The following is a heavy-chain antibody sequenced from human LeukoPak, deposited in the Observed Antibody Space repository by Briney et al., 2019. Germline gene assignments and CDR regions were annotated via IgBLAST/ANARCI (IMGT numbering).Heavy chain of an antibody. CDR2: IRSKVSGGTT. CDR1: GITFGDYV. J-gene: IGHJ4*02. CDR3: APLGRWFRQLLSDFDY. Sequence: GGSLRLPCTASGITFGDYVMSWVRQAPGKGLEWVGFIRSKVSGGTTEYAASVKGRFSISRDDSKSIAYLQMNSLKTEDTAVYYCAPLGRWFRQLLSDFDYWGQGTLVTVSS. V-gene: IGHV3-49*04. D-gene: IGHD3-10*01.